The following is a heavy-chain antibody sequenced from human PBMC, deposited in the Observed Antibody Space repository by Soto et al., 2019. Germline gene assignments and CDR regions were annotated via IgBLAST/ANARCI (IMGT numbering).Heavy chain of an antibody. CDR3: ARGRGTWIQLWLYYFDY. CDR2: INHSGST. J-gene: IGHJ4*02. Sequence: QVQLQQWGAGLLKPSETLSLTCAVYGGSFSGYYWSWIRQPPGKGLEWIGEINHSGSTNYNPSLKSRVTISVDTSKNQFSLKLSSVTAADTAVYYCARGRGTWIQLWLYYFDYWGQGTLVTVSS. CDR1: GGSFSGYY. D-gene: IGHD5-18*01. V-gene: IGHV4-34*01.